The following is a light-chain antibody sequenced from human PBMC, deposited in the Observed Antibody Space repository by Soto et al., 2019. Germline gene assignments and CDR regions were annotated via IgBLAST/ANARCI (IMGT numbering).Light chain of an antibody. V-gene: IGLV1-47*01. CDR2: RNN. J-gene: IGLJ2*01. Sequence: QSVLTQPPSASGTPGQRVTISCSGSSSNIGSNYVYWYQQLPGTAPKLLIYRNNQRPSGVPDRFSGPKSGTSASLAISGLRSEDEADYYCAAWDASLSGVVFGGGTKLTVL. CDR3: AAWDASLSGVV. CDR1: SSNIGSNY.